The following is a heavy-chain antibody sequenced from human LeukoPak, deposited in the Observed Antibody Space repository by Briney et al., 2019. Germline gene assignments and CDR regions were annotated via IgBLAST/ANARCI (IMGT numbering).Heavy chain of an antibody. D-gene: IGHD3-10*01. CDR1: GGSISSSSYY. CDR3: ARDGSGSYYYYYMDV. V-gene: IGHV4-39*02. Sequence: SETLSLTCTVSGGSISSSSYYWGWIRQPPGKGLEWIGSIYYSGSTDYNPSLKSRVTISVDTSKNQISLKLSSVTAADTAVYYCARDGSGSYYYYYMDVWGKGTTVTISS. J-gene: IGHJ6*03. CDR2: IYYSGST.